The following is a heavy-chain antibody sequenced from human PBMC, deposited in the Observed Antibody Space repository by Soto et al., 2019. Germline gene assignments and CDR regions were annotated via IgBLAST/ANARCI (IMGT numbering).Heavy chain of an antibody. J-gene: IGHJ6*03. Sequence: GGSLRLSCAASGFTFSSYAMSWVRQAPGKGLEWVSAISGSGGSTYYADSVKGRFTISRDNSKNTLYLQMNSLRAEDTAVYYCAKSRLVVPAAILMRYMDVWGKGTTVTVSS. V-gene: IGHV3-23*01. D-gene: IGHD2-2*01. CDR3: AKSRLVVPAAILMRYMDV. CDR1: GFTFSSYA. CDR2: ISGSGGST.